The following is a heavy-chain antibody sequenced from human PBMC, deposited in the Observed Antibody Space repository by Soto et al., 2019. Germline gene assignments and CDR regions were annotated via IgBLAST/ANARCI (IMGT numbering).Heavy chain of an antibody. CDR1: GGSISSSSYY. J-gene: IGHJ5*02. Sequence: QLQLQESGPGLVKPSETLSLTCTVSGGSISSSSYYWGWIRQPPGKGLEWIGSIYYSGSTYYNQSLKSRVTITVDTSKNQSALKLSSVTAADTAVYYCASLHYYDSSGGWFDPWGQGTLVTVSS. CDR2: IYYSGST. V-gene: IGHV4-39*01. CDR3: ASLHYYDSSGGWFDP. D-gene: IGHD3-22*01.